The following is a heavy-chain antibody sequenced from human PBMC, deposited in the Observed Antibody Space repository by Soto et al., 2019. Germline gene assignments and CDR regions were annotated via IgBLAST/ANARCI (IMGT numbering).Heavy chain of an antibody. D-gene: IGHD3-3*01. CDR1: GFTFSSYG. V-gene: IGHV3-30*18. CDR2: ISYDGSNK. J-gene: IGHJ6*04. Sequence: PGGSLRLSCAASGFTFSSYGMHWVRQAPGKGLEWVAVISYDGSNKYYADSVKGRFTISRDNSKNTLYLQMNSLRAEDTAVYYCAKGDINSPYQYYDFWSGPEVSGKGTTVTVSS. CDR3: AKGDINSPYQYYDFWSGPEV.